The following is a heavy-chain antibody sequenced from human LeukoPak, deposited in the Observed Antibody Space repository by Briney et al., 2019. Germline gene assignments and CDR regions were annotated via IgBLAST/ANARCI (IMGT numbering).Heavy chain of an antibody. V-gene: IGHV3-15*01. CDR3: TTYYDSSGYAPYAFDI. J-gene: IGHJ3*02. Sequence: GGSLRLSCAASGFTFSNAWMSWVRQAPGKGLEWVGRIKSKTDDGTTDYAAPVKGRFTISRDDSKNTLYLQMNSLKTEDTAVYYCTTYYDSSGYAPYAFDIWGQGTMVTVSS. CDR2: IKSKTDDGTT. CDR1: GFTFSNAW. D-gene: IGHD3-22*01.